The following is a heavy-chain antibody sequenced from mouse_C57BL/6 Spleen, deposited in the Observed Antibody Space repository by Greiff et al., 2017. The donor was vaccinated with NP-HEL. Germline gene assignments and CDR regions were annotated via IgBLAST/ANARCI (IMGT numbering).Heavy chain of an antibody. CDR3: ILLRSAWFAY. Sequence: VQLKQSGPELVKPGASVKMSCKASGYTFTDYYMHWVKQKPGKGLEWIGEIYPGSGNTYYNEKFKGKATLTADTSSSTAYMQLSSLTSEDSAVYFCAILLRSAWFAYWGQGTLVTVSA. J-gene: IGHJ3*01. CDR1: YTFTDYYM. V-gene: IGHV1-83*01. CDR2: YPGSGNTY. D-gene: IGHD1-1*01.